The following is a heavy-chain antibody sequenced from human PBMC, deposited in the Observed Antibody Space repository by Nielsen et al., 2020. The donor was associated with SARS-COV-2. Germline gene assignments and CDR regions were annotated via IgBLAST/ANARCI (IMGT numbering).Heavy chain of an antibody. Sequence: GGSLRLSCAASGFTFSSYSMNWVRQAPGKGLEWVAVISYDGSNKYYADSVKGRFTISRDTSKKTLYLEMNSLGTEDTAVYFCARDADYHGLGTLDYWGQGTLVTVSS. CDR3: ARDADYHGLGTLDY. CDR1: GFTFSSYS. J-gene: IGHJ4*02. CDR2: ISYDGSNK. V-gene: IGHV3-30*03. D-gene: IGHD3-10*01.